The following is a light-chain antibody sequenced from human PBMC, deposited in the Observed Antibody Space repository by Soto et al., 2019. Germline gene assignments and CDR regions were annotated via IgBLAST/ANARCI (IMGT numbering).Light chain of an antibody. CDR3: QQYGRSPRT. Sequence: EIVLTQSPGTLSLSPGERATLSCRASQSVDSNYLAWYQQKPGQAPRLLIYAASSRATGIPDRFSGSGSRTDFTLAISRLEPEDFAVYYCQQYGRSPRTFGQGTKVEIK. CDR2: AAS. CDR1: QSVDSNY. J-gene: IGKJ1*01. V-gene: IGKV3-20*01.